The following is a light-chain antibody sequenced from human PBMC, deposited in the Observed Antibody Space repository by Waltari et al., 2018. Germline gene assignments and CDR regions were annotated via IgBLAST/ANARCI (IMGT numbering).Light chain of an antibody. CDR1: TSDVGNYEL. CDR3: CSYAGRGTYV. V-gene: IGLV2-23*02. CDR2: EVN. J-gene: IGLJ1*01. Sequence: QSALTQPASVSGTPGQSITISCTGTTSDVGNYELVSWYQQYPGKAPKLLICEVNKRPSGLSSRFSGSKSGNTASLTISGLQAEDEADYYCCSYAGRGTYVFGSGTKVTVL.